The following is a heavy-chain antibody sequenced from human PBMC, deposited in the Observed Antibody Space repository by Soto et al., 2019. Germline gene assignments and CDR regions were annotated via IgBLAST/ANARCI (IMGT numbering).Heavy chain of an antibody. D-gene: IGHD5-12*01. V-gene: IGHV4-4*02. CDR2: IHHTGST. CDR3: AREGRNGYNLGY. J-gene: IGHJ4*02. CDR1: GDSISFNKW. Sequence: PSQTLSLTCAVSGDSISFNKWWSWVRQPPGKGLEWIGEIHHTGSTNYNPSLESRVTLAVDKSENQFSLQLGFVTAADTAVYYCAREGRNGYNLGYWGQGTLVTVSS.